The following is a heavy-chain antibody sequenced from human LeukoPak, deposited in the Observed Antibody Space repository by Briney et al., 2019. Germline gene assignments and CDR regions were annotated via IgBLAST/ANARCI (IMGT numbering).Heavy chain of an antibody. CDR2: INPSGGST. D-gene: IGHD2-2*01. J-gene: IGHJ4*02. CDR3: ASFVVVPAASVY. CDR1: EYTFTSYY. Sequence: ASVKVSCKASEYTFTSYYMHWVRQAPGQGLEWMGIINPSGGSTSYAQKFQGRVTMTRDTSTSTVYMELSSLRSEDTAVYYCASFVVVPAASVYWGQGTLVTVSS. V-gene: IGHV1-46*03.